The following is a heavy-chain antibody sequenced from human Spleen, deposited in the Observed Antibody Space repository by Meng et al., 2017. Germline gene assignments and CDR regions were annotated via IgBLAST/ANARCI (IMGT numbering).Heavy chain of an antibody. J-gene: IGHJ4*02. V-gene: IGHV6-1*01. Sequence: QVQLPQPGPGLVKPSQTLSLTCAIFGDSVSSNSADWTWIRQSPSRGLEWLGRTYYRSKWYNDYAVSVKSRITINPDTSKNQFSLQLNSVTPEDTVVYYCARGRGFFDYWGQGTLVTVSS. CDR3: ARGRGFFDY. CDR2: TYYRSKWYN. CDR1: GDSVSSNSAD.